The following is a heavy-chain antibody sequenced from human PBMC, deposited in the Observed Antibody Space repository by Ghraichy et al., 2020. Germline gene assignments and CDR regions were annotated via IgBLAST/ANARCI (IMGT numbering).Heavy chain of an antibody. CDR2: IFSNDEK. J-gene: IGHJ6*02. V-gene: IGHV2-26*01. Sequence: SGPTLVKPTETLTLTCTVSGFSLSTARMGVSWIRQPPGKALEWLAHIFSNDEKSYSTSLKSRLTISKDTSKSQVVLTMTNMDPVDTATYYCARIPWLRRSERYYYYGMDVCGQGTTVTVSS. CDR3: ARIPWLRRSERYYYYGMDV. CDR1: GFSLSTARMG. D-gene: IGHD5-12*01.